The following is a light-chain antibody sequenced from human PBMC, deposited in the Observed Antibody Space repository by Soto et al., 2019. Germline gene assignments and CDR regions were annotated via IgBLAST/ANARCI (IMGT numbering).Light chain of an antibody. J-gene: IGLJ1*01. CDR3: NSYTSSSTRV. CDR2: DVS. V-gene: IGLV2-14*01. Sequence: QSALTQPASVSGSPGQSITISCTGTSSDVGGYNYVSWYQQHPGKAPKLMIYDVSNRPSGVSNRLSGSKSGNTASLNIYGLQAEDEAVFFCNSYTSSSTRVFGIGSKVTVL. CDR1: SSDVGGYNY.